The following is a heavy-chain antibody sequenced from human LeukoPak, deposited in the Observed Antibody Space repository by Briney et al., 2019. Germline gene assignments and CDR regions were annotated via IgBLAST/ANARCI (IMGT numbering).Heavy chain of an antibody. CDR3: ARAPTEGWFDP. Sequence: SVKVSRKAFGGTLNSYSINRVRQGPGQGLEWVGGIIPIFGTANYAQKFQGRVTITTDESTSTAYMELSSLRSEDTAVYYCARAPTEGWFDPWGQGTLVTVSS. CDR2: IIPIFGTA. J-gene: IGHJ5*02. V-gene: IGHV1-69*05. CDR1: GGTLNSYS.